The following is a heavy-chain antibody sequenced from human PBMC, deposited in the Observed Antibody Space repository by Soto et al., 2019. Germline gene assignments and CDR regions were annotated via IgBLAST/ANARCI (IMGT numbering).Heavy chain of an antibody. CDR3: ARDRGIVATYYYYYGMDV. J-gene: IGHJ6*02. V-gene: IGHV4-4*07. Sequence: SETLSLTCTVSGGSISSYYWSWIRQPAGKGLEWIGRIYTSGSTNYNPSLKSRVTMSVDTSKNQFSLKLSSVTAADTAVYYCARDRGIVATYYYYYGMDVWGQGTTVTVS. CDR1: GGSISSYY. D-gene: IGHD5-12*01. CDR2: IYTSGST.